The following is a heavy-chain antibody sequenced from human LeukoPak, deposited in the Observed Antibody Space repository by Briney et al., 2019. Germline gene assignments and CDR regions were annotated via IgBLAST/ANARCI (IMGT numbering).Heavy chain of an antibody. CDR3: ARESLRYCSGGSCSFDY. Sequence: ASVKVSCKASGYTFTSYYMHWVRQAPGQGLEWMGIINPSGGSTSYAQKFQGRVTMTRDMSTSTVYMELSSLRSEDTAVYYCARESLRYCSGGSCSFDYWGQGTLVTVSS. J-gene: IGHJ4*02. CDR1: GYTFTSYY. D-gene: IGHD2-15*01. V-gene: IGHV1-46*01. CDR2: INPSGGST.